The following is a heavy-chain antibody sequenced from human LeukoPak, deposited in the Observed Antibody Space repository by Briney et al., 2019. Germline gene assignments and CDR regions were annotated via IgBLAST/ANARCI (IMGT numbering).Heavy chain of an antibody. CDR1: GYTLTRYF. CDR2: INPNGGST. CDR3: ARDQPRRGPGNHDY. D-gene: IGHD1-26*01. Sequence: ASVKVSCKASGYTLTRYFIHWVRQAPGQGLEWMGIINPNGGSTSYPQKFQGRVTMTRDTSTNTAYMELRSLRTDDTAVYYCARDQPRRGPGNHDYWGQGTLVTVSS. V-gene: IGHV1-46*01. J-gene: IGHJ4*02.